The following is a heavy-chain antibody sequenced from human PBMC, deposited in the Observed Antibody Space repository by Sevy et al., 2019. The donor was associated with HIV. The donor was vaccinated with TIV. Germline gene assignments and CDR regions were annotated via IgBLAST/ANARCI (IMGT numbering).Heavy chain of an antibody. CDR2: IYYNGHI. V-gene: IGHV4-59*08. D-gene: IGHD1-26*01. CDR1: GGSITSLS. CDR3: AGENAWGRGYS. Sequence: SETLSLTCTVSGGSITSLSWNWIRQPPGKGLEWIANIYYNGHINYNPSLKSRVTLSLDTSKNPFSLRLSSVTPADTAMYYCAGENAWGRGYSWGQGTLVTVSS. J-gene: IGHJ4*02.